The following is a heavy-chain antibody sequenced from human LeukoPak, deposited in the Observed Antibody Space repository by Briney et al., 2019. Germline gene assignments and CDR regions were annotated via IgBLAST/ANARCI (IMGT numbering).Heavy chain of an antibody. CDR3: ATRLGISGRFDY. V-gene: IGHV4-31*03. Sequence: SQTLSLTCTVSGDSVTSTTYYWTWIRRHPGQGLEWIGCIYNSGTTYYTPSPKSRVAISVDSSKNQFSRTLNSVTGADTAVYYCATRLGISGRFDYWGLGTLVTVSS. CDR2: IYNSGTT. D-gene: IGHD2-15*01. CDR1: GDSVTSTTYY. J-gene: IGHJ4*02.